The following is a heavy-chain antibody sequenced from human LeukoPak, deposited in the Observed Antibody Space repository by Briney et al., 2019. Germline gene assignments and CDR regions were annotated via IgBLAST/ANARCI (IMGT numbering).Heavy chain of an antibody. D-gene: IGHD3-10*01. V-gene: IGHV4-34*01. CDR1: GGSFSGYY. J-gene: IGHJ4*02. Sequence: PSETLSLTCAVYGGSFSGYYWSRIRQHPGKGLEWIGEINHSGSTNYNPSLKSRVTISVDTSKNQFSLKLSSVTAADTAVYYCARDKIPRNYYGSGSYYVPYFDYWGQGTLVTVSS. CDR3: ARDKIPRNYYGSGSYYVPYFDY. CDR2: INHSGST.